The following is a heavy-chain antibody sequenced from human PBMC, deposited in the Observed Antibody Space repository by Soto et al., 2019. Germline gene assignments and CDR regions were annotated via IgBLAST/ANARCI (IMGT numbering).Heavy chain of an antibody. CDR3: AGRVGHYDSSGDYHNGVFDY. D-gene: IGHD3-22*01. Sequence: SETLSLTCPVSGDSINTADNYWSWIRQPPGKGLEWFGFIYYSGTTYYNPSLESRVTISVGTSKNHFSLKLSSVTAADMAVYYCAGRVGHYDSSGDYHNGVFDYWGQGTLVTVSS. J-gene: IGHJ4*02. V-gene: IGHV4-30-4*01. CDR1: GDSINTADNY. CDR2: IYYSGTT.